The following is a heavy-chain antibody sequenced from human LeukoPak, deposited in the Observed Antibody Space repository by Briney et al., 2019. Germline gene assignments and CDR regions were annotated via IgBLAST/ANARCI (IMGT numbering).Heavy chain of an antibody. CDR2: IYYSGST. CDR1: GGSISSSSFY. D-gene: IGHD3-10*01. V-gene: IGHV4-39*07. CDR3: ARVYYYGSGSYFWFDP. Sequence: SETLSLTCTVSGGSISSSSFYWGWIRQPPGKGLEWIGSIYYSGSTYYNPSLKSRVTISVDTSKNQFSLKLSSVTAADTAVYYCARVYYYGSGSYFWFDPWGQGTLVTVSS. J-gene: IGHJ5*02.